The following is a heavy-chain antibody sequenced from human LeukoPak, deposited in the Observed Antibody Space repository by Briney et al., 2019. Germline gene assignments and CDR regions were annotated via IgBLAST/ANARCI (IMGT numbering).Heavy chain of an antibody. CDR3: ARRKIVVVPAARGYYFDY. V-gene: IGHV4-59*08. CDR1: GGSISSYY. D-gene: IGHD2-2*01. J-gene: IGHJ4*02. Sequence: PSETLSLTCTVSGGSISSYYWSWIRQPPGKGLEWIGYIYYSGSTNYNPSLKSRVTISVDTSKNQFSLKLSSVTAADTAVYYCARRKIVVVPAARGYYFDYWGQGTLVTVSS. CDR2: IYYSGST.